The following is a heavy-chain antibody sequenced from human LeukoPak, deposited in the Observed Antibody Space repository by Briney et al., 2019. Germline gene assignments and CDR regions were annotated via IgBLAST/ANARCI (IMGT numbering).Heavy chain of an antibody. Sequence: PGGSLRLSCAASGFTFSSYGMHWVRQAPGEGLEWVAFIRYDGSNEYYADSVKGRFTISRDNSKNTVYLQMYSLRSEDTAVYYCARGTEASITIFGVVKTGNWFDPWGQGTLVTVSS. J-gene: IGHJ5*02. CDR3: ARGTEASITIFGVVKTGNWFDP. D-gene: IGHD3-3*01. V-gene: IGHV3-30*02. CDR2: IRYDGSNE. CDR1: GFTFSSYG.